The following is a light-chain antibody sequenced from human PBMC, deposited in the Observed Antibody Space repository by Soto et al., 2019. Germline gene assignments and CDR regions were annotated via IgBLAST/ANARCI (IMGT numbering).Light chain of an antibody. CDR1: QSIDIY. J-gene: IGKJ5*01. Sequence: DIQMTQSPSSLSGSVGDRVTITCQASQSIDIYLNWYQQKPGKAPKLLIYDASNLETGVPSRFSGSGSGSDFTFTINNLQPEDIATYYCQQYVNLPLTFGQGARLEIK. V-gene: IGKV1-33*01. CDR2: DAS. CDR3: QQYVNLPLT.